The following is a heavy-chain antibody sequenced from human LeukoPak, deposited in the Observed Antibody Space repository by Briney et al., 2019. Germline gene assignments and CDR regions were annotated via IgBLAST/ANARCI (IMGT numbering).Heavy chain of an antibody. J-gene: IGHJ4*02. CDR3: VRVDHSLGKTYFDY. D-gene: IGHD2-21*01. Sequence: PGGSLRLSCAASGFTFSTYSLNWVRQAPGKGLEWVSSISSSSSFMYYADSVKGRFTISRDNAKNALYLQMNGLRAEDTAVYYCVRVDHSLGKTYFDYWGQGTLVTVSS. CDR1: GFTFSTYS. V-gene: IGHV3-21*01. CDR2: ISSSSSFM.